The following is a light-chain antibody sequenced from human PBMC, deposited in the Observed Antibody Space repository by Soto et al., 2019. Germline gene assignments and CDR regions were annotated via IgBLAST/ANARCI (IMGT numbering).Light chain of an antibody. J-gene: IGKJ2*01. CDR3: QQYNDWPPYT. CDR1: QSVSSY. Sequence: EIVLTQSPATLSLSPGERATLSCRASQSVSSYLAWYQQKPGQAPRLLIYDASNRATGIPARFSGGRSGTEFTLTISSLQSEDIAVYFCQQYNDWPPYTFGQGTKLEIK. CDR2: DAS. V-gene: IGKV3-11*01.